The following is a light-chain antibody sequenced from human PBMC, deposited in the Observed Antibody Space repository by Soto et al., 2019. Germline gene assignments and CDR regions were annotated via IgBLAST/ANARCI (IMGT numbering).Light chain of an antibody. V-gene: IGLV2-14*01. J-gene: IGLJ1*01. CDR1: SSDVGAYNY. CDR3: SSYTSSNTFYV. Sequence: QSALTQPASVSGSPGQSITISCTGTSSDVGAYNYVSWYQQHPGKAPKLMIYDVSNRPSGVSNRFSASKSGNTASLTISGLQAEDEADYYCSSYTSSNTFYVFGTGTKLTVL. CDR2: DVS.